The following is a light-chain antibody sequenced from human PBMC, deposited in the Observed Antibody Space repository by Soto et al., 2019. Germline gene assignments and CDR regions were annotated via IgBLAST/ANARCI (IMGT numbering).Light chain of an antibody. CDR2: AAS. CDR1: QSISRV. V-gene: IGKV1-12*01. CDR3: QHDYSFSIT. J-gene: IGKJ5*01. Sequence: DIQMTQSPSTVSASVGDRVTITCRASQSISRVLGWYQQKPGNAPKILIFAASSLQSGVPSRFSGSGSGTDFTLTISNLQPEDFATYYCQHDYSFSITFGQGTRLEIK.